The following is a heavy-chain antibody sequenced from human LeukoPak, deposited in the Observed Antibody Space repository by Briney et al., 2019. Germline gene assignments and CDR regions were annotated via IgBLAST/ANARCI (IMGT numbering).Heavy chain of an antibody. J-gene: IGHJ4*01. CDR3: ASDTTYSIDD. V-gene: IGHV4-39*01. Sequence: SETLSLTCNVSGGSVSSSFYSWGWIRQPPGKEVEWIGSMYYSGSAHYNLSLKSRVTMSVDTSKNQFSLKLSSVTAADTAIYFCASDTTYSIDDWGQGTLVTVSS. D-gene: IGHD2-15*01. CDR1: GGSVSSSFYS. CDR2: MYYSGSA.